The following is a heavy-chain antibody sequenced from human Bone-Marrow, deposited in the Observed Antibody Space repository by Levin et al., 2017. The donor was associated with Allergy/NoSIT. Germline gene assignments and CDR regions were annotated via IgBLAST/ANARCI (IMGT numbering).Heavy chain of an antibody. CDR3: AREWIHLSSGYFTDY. Sequence: GGSLRLSCAASGFSFSSYEMNWVRQAPGKGLEWISYISPSGSTVYYVDSVKGRFTISRDNAKNSLYLQMNTLRAEDTAVYYCAREWIHLSSGYFTDYWGQGTLVTVAS. V-gene: IGHV3-48*03. D-gene: IGHD3-22*01. CDR1: GFSFSSYE. J-gene: IGHJ4*02. CDR2: ISPSGSTV.